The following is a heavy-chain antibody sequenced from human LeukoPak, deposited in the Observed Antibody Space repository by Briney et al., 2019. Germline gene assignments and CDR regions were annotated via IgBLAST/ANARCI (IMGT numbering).Heavy chain of an antibody. CDR2: INHSGST. CDR1: GGSFSGYY. CDR3: ARWGSGWHYFDY. V-gene: IGHV4-34*01. D-gene: IGHD6-19*01. J-gene: IGHJ4*02. Sequence: SETLSLTCAVYGGSFSGYYWSWIRQPPGKGLEWIGEINHSGSTNYNPSLKSRVTISVDTSKNQFSLNLSSETAADTAVYYCARWGSGWHYFDYWGQGTLVTVSS.